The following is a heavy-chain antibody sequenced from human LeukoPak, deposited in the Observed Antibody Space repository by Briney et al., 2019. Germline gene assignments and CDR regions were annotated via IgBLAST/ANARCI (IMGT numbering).Heavy chain of an antibody. Sequence: SVKVSCKASGGTFISYAISWVRQAPGQGLEWMGRIIPIFGTANYAQKFQGRVTITTDESTSTAYMGLSSLRSEDTAVYYCARGGYYYDSSGYWPWYFDLWGRGTLVTVSS. D-gene: IGHD3-22*01. CDR2: IIPIFGTA. J-gene: IGHJ2*01. CDR1: GGTFISYA. V-gene: IGHV1-69*05. CDR3: ARGGYYYDSSGYWPWYFDL.